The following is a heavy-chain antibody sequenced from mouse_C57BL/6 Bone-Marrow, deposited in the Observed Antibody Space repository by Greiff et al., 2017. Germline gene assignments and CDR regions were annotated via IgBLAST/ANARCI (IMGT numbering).Heavy chain of an antibody. J-gene: IGHJ2*01. CDR2: IDPSDSYT. D-gene: IGHD1-1*01. V-gene: IGHV1-50*01. Sequence: QVQLQQPGAELVKPGASVKLSCKASGYTFTSYWMQWVKQRPGQGLEWIGKIDPSDSYTNYNQKFKGKATLTVDTSSSTAYMQISSLTSEDSAVYYCARWGYYGSSYWGQGTTLTVSS. CDR3: ARWGYYGSSY. CDR1: GYTFTSYW.